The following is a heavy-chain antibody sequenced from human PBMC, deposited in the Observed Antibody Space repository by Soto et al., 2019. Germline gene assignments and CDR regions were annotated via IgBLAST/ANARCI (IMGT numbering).Heavy chain of an antibody. CDR1: GYTFNRHD. CDR3: AREGLYGSIQDNTFDI. D-gene: IGHD6-19*01. V-gene: IGHV1-8*01. CDR2: MNPNSGNT. Sequence: QVQLVQSGAEVKRSGASVRISCKASGYTFNRHDINWVRQATGQGPEWIGWMNPNSGNTGYAQKFQGRVTMTRDSSITTAYMDLSSLTSDDTAIYYCAREGLYGSIQDNTFDIWGQGTMVSVS. J-gene: IGHJ3*02.